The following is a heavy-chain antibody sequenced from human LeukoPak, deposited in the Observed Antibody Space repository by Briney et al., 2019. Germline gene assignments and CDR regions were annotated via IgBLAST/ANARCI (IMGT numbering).Heavy chain of an antibody. CDR3: ARGIVVVPTTS. CDR1: GYTFTGYY. D-gene: IGHD2-2*01. CDR2: IDPNSGGT. J-gene: IGHJ4*02. Sequence: ASVKVSCKASGYTFTGYYMHWVRQAPGQGLEWMGWIDPNSGGTNYAQKFQGRVTMTWDTSIRTAYMELSRLKSDDTAMYYCARGIVVVPTTSWGQGTLVTVTS. V-gene: IGHV1-2*02.